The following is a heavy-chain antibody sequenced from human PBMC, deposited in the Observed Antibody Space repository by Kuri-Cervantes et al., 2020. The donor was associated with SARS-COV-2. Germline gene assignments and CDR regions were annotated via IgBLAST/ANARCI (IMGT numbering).Heavy chain of an antibody. CDR1: GGSISSGDYY. Sequence: CTVSGGSISSGDYYWSWIRQPPGKGLEWIGYIYYSGSTYYNLSLKSRVTISVDTSKNQFSLKLSSVTAADTAVYYCARELPQDAFDIWGQGTMVTVSS. V-gene: IGHV4-30-4*08. D-gene: IGHD4-23*01. CDR2: IYYSGST. CDR3: ARELPQDAFDI. J-gene: IGHJ3*02.